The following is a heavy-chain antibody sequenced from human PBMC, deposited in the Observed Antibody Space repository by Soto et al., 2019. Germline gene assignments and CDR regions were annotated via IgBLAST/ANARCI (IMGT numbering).Heavy chain of an antibody. Sequence: ASVKVSCKASGYTFTGYYMHWVRQAPGQGLEWMGWINPNSGGTNYAQKFQGWVTMTRDTSISTAYMELSRLRSDDTAVYYCARDSERCGGDCYSVYYYGMDVWGQGTTVTVSS. CDR2: INPNSGGT. J-gene: IGHJ6*02. CDR3: ARDSERCGGDCYSVYYYGMDV. D-gene: IGHD2-21*02. V-gene: IGHV1-2*04. CDR1: GYTFTGYY.